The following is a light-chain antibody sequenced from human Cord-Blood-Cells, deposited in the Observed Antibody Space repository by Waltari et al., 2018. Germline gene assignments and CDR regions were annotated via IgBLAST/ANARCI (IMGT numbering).Light chain of an antibody. V-gene: IGKV3-20*01. CDR1: QSVSSSY. CDR3: QQYGSSPKYT. CDR2: GAS. J-gene: IGKJ2*01. Sequence: EIVLTQSPGTLSFSPGERATLSCRASQSVSSSYLAWYQQKPGQATRLLIYGASSSATGIPNRFSGSASGTDFTLTISRLQPEDFAVYYCQQYGSSPKYTFGQGTKLEIK.